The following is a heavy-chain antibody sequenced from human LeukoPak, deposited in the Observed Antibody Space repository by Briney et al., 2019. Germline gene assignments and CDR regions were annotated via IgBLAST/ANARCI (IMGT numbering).Heavy chain of an antibody. CDR1: GFTFSNYW. J-gene: IGHJ3*02. V-gene: IGHV3-23*01. CDR2: ISGSGGST. CDR3: AKDLRHYYGSGAFDI. Sequence: GGSLRLSCAASGFTFSNYWMNWVRQAPGKGLEWVSAISGSGGSTYYADSVKGRFTISRDNSKNTLYLQMNSLRAEDTAVYYCAKDLRHYYGSGAFDIWGQGTMVTVSS. D-gene: IGHD3-10*01.